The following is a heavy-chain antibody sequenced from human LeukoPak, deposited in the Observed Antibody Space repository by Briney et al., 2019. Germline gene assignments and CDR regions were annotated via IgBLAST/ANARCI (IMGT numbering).Heavy chain of an antibody. J-gene: IGHJ4*02. CDR2: ISAYNGNT. D-gene: IGHD2-2*02. Sequence: GASVKVSSKASGYTFTSYGISWVRQAPGQGLEWMGWISAYNGNTNYAQKLQGRVTMTTDTSTSTAYMELRSLRSDDTAVYYCARSVVPAAIRWSYGDHYFDYWGQGTLVTVSS. V-gene: IGHV1-18*04. CDR1: GYTFTSYG. CDR3: ARSVVPAAIRWSYGDHYFDY.